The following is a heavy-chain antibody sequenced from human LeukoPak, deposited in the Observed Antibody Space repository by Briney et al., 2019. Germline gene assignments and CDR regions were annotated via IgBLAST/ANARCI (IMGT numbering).Heavy chain of an antibody. CDR2: IYYSGST. CDR3: ARGDGDYTIDY. D-gene: IGHD4-17*01. Sequence: SETLSLTCTVSGGSISSYYWSCIRQPPGKGLEWIGYIYYSGSTNYNPSLKSRVTISVDTSKNQFSLKLSSVTAADTAVYYCARGDGDYTIDYWGQGTLVTVSS. CDR1: GGSISSYY. J-gene: IGHJ4*02. V-gene: IGHV4-59*01.